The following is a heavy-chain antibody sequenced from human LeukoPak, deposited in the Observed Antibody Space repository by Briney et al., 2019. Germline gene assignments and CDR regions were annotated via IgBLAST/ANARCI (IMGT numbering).Heavy chain of an antibody. Sequence: SETLSLTCAVYGGSFSGYYWSWIRQPPGKGLEWIGEINHSGSTNYNPSLKSRVTISVDTSKNQFSLKLSSVTAADTAVYYCAREGYSGYDLRRYFDYWGQGTLVTVSS. CDR2: INHSGST. V-gene: IGHV4-34*01. CDR1: GGSFSGYY. D-gene: IGHD5-12*01. J-gene: IGHJ4*02. CDR3: AREGYSGYDLRRYFDY.